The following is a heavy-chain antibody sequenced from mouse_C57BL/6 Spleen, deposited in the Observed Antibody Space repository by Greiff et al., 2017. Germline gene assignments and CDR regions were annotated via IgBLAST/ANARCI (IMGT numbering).Heavy chain of an antibody. V-gene: IGHV5-17*01. CDR3: ARETTVVCFDY. Sequence: EVHLVESGGGLVKPGGSLKLSCAASGFTFSDYGMHWVRQAPEKGLEWVAYISSGSSTIYYADTVKGRFTISRDNAKNTLFLQMTSLRSEETAMYYCARETTVVCFDYWGQGTTRTVSS. CDR2: ISSGSSTI. D-gene: IGHD1-1*01. CDR1: GFTFSDYG. J-gene: IGHJ2*01.